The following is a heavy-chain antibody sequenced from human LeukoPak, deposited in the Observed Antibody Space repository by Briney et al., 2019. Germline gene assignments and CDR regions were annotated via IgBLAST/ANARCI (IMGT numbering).Heavy chain of an antibody. V-gene: IGHV3-30*04. CDR2: ISFDGSNK. Sequence: GGSLRLSCAASGFTFSTYAIHWVRQAPGKGLEWVAVISFDGSNKYYADSVKGRFTISRDNSKNTLYLQMNSLRADDTAVYYCAKEMAPEGYSYGYDYWGQGTLVTVSS. J-gene: IGHJ4*02. CDR1: GFTFSTYA. D-gene: IGHD5-18*01. CDR3: AKEMAPEGYSYGYDY.